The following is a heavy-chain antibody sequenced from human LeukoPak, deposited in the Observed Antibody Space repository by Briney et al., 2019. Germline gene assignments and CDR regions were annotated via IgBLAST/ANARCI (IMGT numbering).Heavy chain of an antibody. CDR3: ASRGYYYGSGASKTDY. Sequence: SETLSLTCTVSGGSISSGSYYWSWIRQPAGKGLEWIVRIYTSGSTNYNPSLKSRVTITVDTSKNQFSLKLSSVTAADTAVYYCASRGYYYGSGASKTDYWGQGTLVTVSS. J-gene: IGHJ4*02. CDR1: GGSISSGSYY. D-gene: IGHD3-10*01. V-gene: IGHV4-61*02. CDR2: IYTSGST.